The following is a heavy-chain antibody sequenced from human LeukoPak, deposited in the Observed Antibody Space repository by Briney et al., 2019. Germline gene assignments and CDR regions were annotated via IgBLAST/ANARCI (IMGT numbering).Heavy chain of an antibody. J-gene: IGHJ6*03. CDR1: GGTFSSYA. Sequence: GASVKVSCKASGGTFSSYAISWVRQAPGQGLEWMGGIIPIFGTANYARKFQGRVTITTDESTSTAYMELSSLRSEDTAVYYCARDPMNTAMVKEDYYYYMDVWGKGTTVTVSS. D-gene: IGHD5-18*01. CDR3: ARDPMNTAMVKEDYYYYMDV. V-gene: IGHV1-69*05. CDR2: IIPIFGTA.